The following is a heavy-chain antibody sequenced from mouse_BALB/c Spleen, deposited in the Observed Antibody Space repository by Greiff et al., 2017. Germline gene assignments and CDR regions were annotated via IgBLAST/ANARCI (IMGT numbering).Heavy chain of an antibody. CDR1: GYTFTDYN. D-gene: IGHD3-2*01. CDR3: ARTTARAYYFDY. J-gene: IGHJ2*01. CDR2: INPNNGGT. Sequence: VQLQQSGPELVKPGASVKIPCKASGYTFTDYNMDWVKQSHGKSLEWIGDINPNNGGTIYNQKFKGKATLTVDKSSSTAYMELRSLTSEDTAVYYCARTTARAYYFDYWGQGTTLTVSS. V-gene: IGHV1-18*01.